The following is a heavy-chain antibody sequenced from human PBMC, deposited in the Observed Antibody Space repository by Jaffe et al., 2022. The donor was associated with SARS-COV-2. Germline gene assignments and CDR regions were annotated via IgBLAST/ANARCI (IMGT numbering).Heavy chain of an antibody. CDR3: TTANPGYSSSPGDY. Sequence: EVLLVESGGGLVKPGESLTVSCAASGFTFTNAWMNWVRQAPGKGLEWVGRIKSHADGGTTEYASPVKGRFIISRDDSKNMLYLQMNSLKTEDTAVYYCTTANPGYSSSPGDYWGQGTLVTVSS. D-gene: IGHD6-13*01. CDR1: GFTFTNAW. V-gene: IGHV3-15*01. CDR2: IKSHADGGTT. J-gene: IGHJ4*02.